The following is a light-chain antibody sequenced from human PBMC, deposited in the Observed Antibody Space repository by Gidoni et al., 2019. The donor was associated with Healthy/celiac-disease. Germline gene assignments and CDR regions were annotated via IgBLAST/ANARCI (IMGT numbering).Light chain of an antibody. CDR1: SSDVGGYNY. J-gene: IGLJ3*02. CDR2: EVS. Sequence: QSALTQPASVSGSPGQSITISCTGTSSDVGGYNYVSWYQPHPGKAPKLMIYEVSNRPSGVSNRFSGSKSGNTASLTISGLQAEDEADYYCSSYTSRVFGGGTKLTVL. CDR3: SSYTSRV. V-gene: IGLV2-14*01.